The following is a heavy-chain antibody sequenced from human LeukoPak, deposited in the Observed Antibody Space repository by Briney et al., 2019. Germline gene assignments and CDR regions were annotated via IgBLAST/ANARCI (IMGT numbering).Heavy chain of an antibody. CDR2: IDYSGST. D-gene: IGHD6-13*01. J-gene: IGHJ4*02. V-gene: IGHV4-30-4*08. CDR3: ARGSSSWYRGFDY. CDR1: GGSISSGDYY. Sequence: PSETLSLTCTVSGGSISSGDYYWSWIRQPPGKGLEWVVYIDYSGSTYYNPSLKSRVTISVDTSKNQFSLKQSSVTAADTAVYYCARGSSSWYRGFDYWGPGTLVTVSS.